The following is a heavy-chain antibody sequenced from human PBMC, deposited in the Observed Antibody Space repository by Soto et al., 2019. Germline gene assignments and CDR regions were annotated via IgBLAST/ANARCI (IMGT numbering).Heavy chain of an antibody. Sequence: GGSLRLSCAASGFTFSSYAMHWVRQAPGKGLERVAVISYDGSNKYYADSVKGRFTISRDNSKNTLYLQMNSLRAEDTAVYYCARDVSPDYYDSSGSDYWGQGTLVTVSS. J-gene: IGHJ4*02. CDR3: ARDVSPDYYDSSGSDY. D-gene: IGHD3-22*01. CDR2: ISYDGSNK. V-gene: IGHV3-30-3*01. CDR1: GFTFSSYA.